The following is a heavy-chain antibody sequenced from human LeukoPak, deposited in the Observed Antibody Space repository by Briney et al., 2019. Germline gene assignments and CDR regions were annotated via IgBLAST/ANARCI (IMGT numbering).Heavy chain of an antibody. J-gene: IGHJ4*02. V-gene: IGHV4-34*01. CDR2: INHSGST. CDR3: ARGRIVATHFDY. Sequence: SETLSLTCAVYGGSFSGYYWSWIRRPPGKGLEWIGEINHSGSTNYNPSLKSRVTISVDTSKNQFSLKLSSVTAADTAVYYCARGRIVATHFDYWGQGTLVTVSS. D-gene: IGHD5-12*01. CDR1: GGSFSGYY.